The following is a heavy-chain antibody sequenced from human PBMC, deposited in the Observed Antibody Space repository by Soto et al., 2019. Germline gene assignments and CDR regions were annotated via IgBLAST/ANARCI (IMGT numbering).Heavy chain of an antibody. D-gene: IGHD3-3*01. Sequence: EVQLLESGGGLVQPGGSLRLSCAASGFTFSSYAMSWVRQAPGKGLEWVSAISGSGGSTYYADSVKGRFTISRDNSKNTLYLQMNSLRAEDTAVYYCAKVYYDFWGGYYFRGGYFDYWGQGTLVTGSS. CDR1: GFTFSSYA. CDR3: AKVYYDFWGGYYFRGGYFDY. CDR2: ISGSGGST. J-gene: IGHJ4*02. V-gene: IGHV3-23*01.